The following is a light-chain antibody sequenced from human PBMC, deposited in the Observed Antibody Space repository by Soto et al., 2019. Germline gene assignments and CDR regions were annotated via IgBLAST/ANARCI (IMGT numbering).Light chain of an antibody. Sequence: QSTLTQPASVSGSPGQSITISCTGTSSDVGGYNYVSWYQQHPGKAPKLMIYEVSNRPSGVSNRFSGPKSGNTASLTISGLQAEDEADYYCSSYTSSSTRLYVFGTGTKVTVL. CDR2: EVS. CDR3: SSYTSSSTRLYV. CDR1: SSDVGGYNY. V-gene: IGLV2-14*01. J-gene: IGLJ1*01.